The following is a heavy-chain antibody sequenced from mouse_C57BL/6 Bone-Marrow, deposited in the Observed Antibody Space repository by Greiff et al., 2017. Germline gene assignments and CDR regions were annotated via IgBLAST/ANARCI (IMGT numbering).Heavy chain of an antibody. Sequence: QVQLQQPGAELVKPGASVKLSCKASGYTFTSYWMHWVKQRPGQGLEWIGMIHPNSGSTNYNAKFKSKATLTVDKSSSTAYMQLSSLTSEDSAVYYCARFWRNSNLHCYWGQGTTLTVSS. CDR1: GYTFTSYW. CDR3: ARFWRNSNLHCY. D-gene: IGHD2-5*01. V-gene: IGHV1-64*01. J-gene: IGHJ2*01. CDR2: IHPNSGST.